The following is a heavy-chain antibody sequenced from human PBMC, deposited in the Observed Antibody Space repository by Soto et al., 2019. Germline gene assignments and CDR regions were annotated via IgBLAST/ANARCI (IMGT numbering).Heavy chain of an antibody. CDR1: GYSFTSYW. CDR3: ARSILAVTTDYYYYGMDV. D-gene: IGHD4-4*01. Sequence: GESLKISCKGSGYSFTSYWISWVRQMPGKGLEWMGRIDPSDSYTNYSPSFQGHVTISADKSISTAYLQWSSLKASDTAMYYCARSILAVTTDYYYYGMDVWGQGTTVTVS. V-gene: IGHV5-10-1*01. J-gene: IGHJ6*02. CDR2: IDPSDSYT.